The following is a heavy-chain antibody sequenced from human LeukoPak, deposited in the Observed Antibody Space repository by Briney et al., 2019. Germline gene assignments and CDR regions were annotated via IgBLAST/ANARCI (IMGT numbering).Heavy chain of an antibody. CDR1: GGSISSSSYY. D-gene: IGHD3-22*01. CDR3: ARGITMIVVAQNWFDP. Sequence: PSETLSLTCTVSGGSISSSSYYWGWIRQPPGKGLEWIGSIYYSGSTYYNPSLKSRVTISVDTSKNQFSLKLSSVTAADTAVYYCARGITMIVVAQNWFDPWGQGTLVTVSS. CDR2: IYYSGST. J-gene: IGHJ5*02. V-gene: IGHV4-39*01.